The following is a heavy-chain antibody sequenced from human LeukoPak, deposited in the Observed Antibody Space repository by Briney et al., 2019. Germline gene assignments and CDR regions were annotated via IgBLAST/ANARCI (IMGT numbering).Heavy chain of an antibody. CDR2: ISGSGGST. V-gene: IGHV3-23*01. CDR3: AKYPRGGYRYGSIDY. CDR1: GFTFSSYA. D-gene: IGHD5-18*01. Sequence: GGSLRLSCAASGFTFSSYAMSWVRQAPGKGLEWVSAISGSGGSTYYADSVKGRFTISRDNSKNTLYLQMNSLRAEDTAVYYCAKYPRGGYRYGSIDYWGQGTLVTVSS. J-gene: IGHJ4*02.